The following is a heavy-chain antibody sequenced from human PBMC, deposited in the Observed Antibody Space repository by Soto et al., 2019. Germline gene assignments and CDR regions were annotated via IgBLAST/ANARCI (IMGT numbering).Heavy chain of an antibody. CDR1: GYLFTAYS. Sequence: GASVKVSCKASGYLFTAYSMHWVRLAPGQGLEWMGVVNPSGGSTKYAQNFQGRVTMTRDTSTTTIYMELSSLRSDDTAIYYCAREENCSGGTCYSEYFHRWGQGTLGTVPQ. CDR3: AREENCSGGTCYSEYFHR. D-gene: IGHD2-15*01. J-gene: IGHJ1*01. V-gene: IGHV1-46*01. CDR2: VNPSGGST.